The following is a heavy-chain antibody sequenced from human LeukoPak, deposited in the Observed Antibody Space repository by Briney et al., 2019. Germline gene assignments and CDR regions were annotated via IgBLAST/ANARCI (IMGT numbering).Heavy chain of an antibody. D-gene: IGHD1-1*01. CDR2: IKQDGSEK. J-gene: IGHJ4*02. CDR3: ARTKADDLDY. V-gene: IGHV3-7*01. Sequence: GGSLRLSCAASGFTFSSYSMNWVRQAPGKGLEWVANIKQDGSEKYYVDSVKGRFTISRDNAKNSLYLQMNSLRAEDTAVYYCARTKADDLDYWGQGTLVTVSS. CDR1: GFTFSSYS.